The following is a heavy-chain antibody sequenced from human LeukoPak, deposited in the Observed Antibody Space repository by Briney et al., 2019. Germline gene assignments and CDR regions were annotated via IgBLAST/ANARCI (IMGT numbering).Heavy chain of an antibody. Sequence: ASVKVSCKASGYTFTSYAMNWVRQAPGQGLEWMGWISTNTGNPTYAQGFTGRFVFSLDTSVSTAYLQISSLKAEDTAVYYCARVEVAAAGTEIDYWGQGTLVTVSS. V-gene: IGHV7-4-1*02. J-gene: IGHJ4*02. D-gene: IGHD6-13*01. CDR2: ISTNTGNP. CDR3: ARVEVAAAGTEIDY. CDR1: GYTFTSYA.